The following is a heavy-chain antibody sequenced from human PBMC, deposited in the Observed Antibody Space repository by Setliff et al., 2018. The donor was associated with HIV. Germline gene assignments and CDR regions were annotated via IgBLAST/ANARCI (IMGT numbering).Heavy chain of an antibody. D-gene: IGHD1-26*01. Sequence: LRLSCAASGFTFSSYSMNWVRQAPGKGLEWVSSISSSSSYIYYADSVKGRFTISRDNAKNSLYLQMNSLRAEDTAVYYCARGSRGATDYGMDVWGQGTTVTVSS. CDR3: ARGSRGATDYGMDV. J-gene: IGHJ6*02. V-gene: IGHV3-21*01. CDR2: ISSSSSYI. CDR1: GFTFSSYS.